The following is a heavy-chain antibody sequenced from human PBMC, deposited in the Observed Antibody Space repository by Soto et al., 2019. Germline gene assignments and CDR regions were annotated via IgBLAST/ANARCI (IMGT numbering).Heavy chain of an antibody. D-gene: IGHD4-4*01. J-gene: IGHJ4*02. CDR3: ATFPRSSKRGY. CDR1: GFTFSNYE. CDR2: ISDGGGTI. Sequence: AGGSLRLSCAASGFTFSNYEMNWVRQAPGKGLEWVSYISDGGGTIYYADSVKGRFTISRDNAKNSLYLQMNSLGAEDTAVYYCATFPRSSKRGYWGQGTLVTVSS. V-gene: IGHV3-48*03.